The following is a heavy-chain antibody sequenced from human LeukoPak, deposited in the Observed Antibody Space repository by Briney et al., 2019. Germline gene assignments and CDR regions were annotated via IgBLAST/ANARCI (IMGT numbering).Heavy chain of an antibody. V-gene: IGHV3-21*01. Sequence: GGSLRLSCAASGFTLSTYNMNWVRQAPGKGLEWLSPISSSSTYIYYADSVKGRFTISRDNAKNSLYLQMNTLRVEDTAVYYCARAHITIFGVVTYPFDYWGQGTLVTVSS. CDR2: ISSSSTYI. D-gene: IGHD3-3*01. CDR3: ARAHITIFGVVTYPFDY. CDR1: GFTLSTYN. J-gene: IGHJ4*02.